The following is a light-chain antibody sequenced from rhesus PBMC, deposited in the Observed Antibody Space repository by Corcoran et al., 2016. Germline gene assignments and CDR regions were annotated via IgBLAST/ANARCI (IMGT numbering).Light chain of an antibody. J-gene: IGKJ1*01. V-gene: IGKV3S9*01. CDR2: GAS. Sequence: EIVMTQSPATLSLSPGERATLSCRASQSVSSYVAWYQQKPEQAPRLLIYGASSRATGIPDRFSGSGSGTDFTLTISSLEPEDFAVYYCQQYSNWPTFGQGTKVEIK. CDR3: QQYSNWPT. CDR1: QSVSSY.